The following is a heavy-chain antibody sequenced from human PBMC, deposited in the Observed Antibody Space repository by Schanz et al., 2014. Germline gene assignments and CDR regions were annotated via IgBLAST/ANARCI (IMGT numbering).Heavy chain of an antibody. CDR3: TADLWFGAVWGVW. CDR2: IKSKTDGGTR. J-gene: IGHJ4*02. V-gene: IGHV3-15*01. CDR1: GFAFSSYG. Sequence: EVQLVESGGGVVQPGRSLRLSCLASGFAFSSYGMNWLRQAPGKGLQWVARIKSKTDGGTRDYAAPVKGRFTISTDDSKNTVYLQMNTLQTEDTAVYYCTADLWFGAVWGVWWGQGTLVTVSS. D-gene: IGHD3-10*01.